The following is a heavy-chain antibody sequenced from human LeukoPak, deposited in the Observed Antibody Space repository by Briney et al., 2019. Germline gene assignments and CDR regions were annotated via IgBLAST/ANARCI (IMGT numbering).Heavy chain of an antibody. D-gene: IGHD6-19*01. CDR3: AKKMGIAVAVYTEDY. Sequence: GGSLRRSCAASAFTFSSYPMSWVRHAPWKGLEWVSGISGSGGSTYYADSVKGRFTISRDNSKNTLYLQMNSLRAEDTAVYYCAKKMGIAVAVYTEDYWGQGTQVTVSS. J-gene: IGHJ4*02. CDR1: AFTFSSYP. V-gene: IGHV3-23*01. CDR2: ISGSGGST.